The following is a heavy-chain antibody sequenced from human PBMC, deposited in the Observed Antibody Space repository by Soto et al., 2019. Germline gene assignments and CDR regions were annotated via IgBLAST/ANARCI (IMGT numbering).Heavy chain of an antibody. CDR2: INNSGST. D-gene: IGHD3-3*01. CDR1: GGSFSGYY. Sequence: SETLSLTCAVYGGSFSGYYWSWIRQPPGKGLEWIGEINNSGSTNYNPSLKSRVTISLATSKNQFSLKLSSVTAADTAVYYCARCPIWSGYWVDWEDYWGQGTLVTVSS. V-gene: IGHV4-34*01. CDR3: ARCPIWSGYWVDWEDY. J-gene: IGHJ4*02.